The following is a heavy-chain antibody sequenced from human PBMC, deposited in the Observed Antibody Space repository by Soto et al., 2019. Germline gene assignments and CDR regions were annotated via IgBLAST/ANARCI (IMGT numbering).Heavy chain of an antibody. CDR2: IPRDGRGV. CDR3: TRDDSDLEIDY. D-gene: IGHD2-21*01. J-gene: IGHJ4*02. Sequence: PGGTLRLACEASVSNFKDFWMHWVRQPPGKGPEWFSNIPRDGRGVSYADSVRGRFTISRDDGRNTLYLQMSDLRVEDTAIYYGTRDDSDLEIDYWGQGTQVTVGS. CDR1: VSNFKDFW. V-gene: IGHV3-74*01.